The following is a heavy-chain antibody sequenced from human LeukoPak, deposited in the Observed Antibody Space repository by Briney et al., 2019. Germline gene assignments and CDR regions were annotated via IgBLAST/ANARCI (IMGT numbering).Heavy chain of an antibody. CDR3: ARDAHYSSSPEWFDP. CDR2: TYYRSKSYN. Sequence: SQTLSLTCAISGDSVSSNSAAWNWIRQSPSRSLEWLGRTYYRSKSYNDYAVSVKSRITINPDTSKNQFSLQLNSVAPEDTAVYYCARDAHYSSSPEWFDPWGQGTLVTVSS. D-gene: IGHD6-13*01. V-gene: IGHV6-1*01. J-gene: IGHJ5*02. CDR1: GDSVSSNSAA.